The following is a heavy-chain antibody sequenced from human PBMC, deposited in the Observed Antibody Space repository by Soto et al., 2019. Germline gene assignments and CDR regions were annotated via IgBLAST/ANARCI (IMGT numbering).Heavy chain of an antibody. D-gene: IGHD3-10*01. Sequence: EVQLVESGGGLVQPGGSLRLSCAASGFTFSSYWMHWVRQAPGKGLVWVSRINSDGSSTSYADSVKGRFTISRDNAKNTLYLQMNRLGAEDTAVYYCARRPTNYYGSGSYGIDAFDIWGQGTMVTVSS. CDR1: GFTFSSYW. J-gene: IGHJ3*02. CDR2: INSDGSST. V-gene: IGHV3-74*01. CDR3: ARRPTNYYGSGSYGIDAFDI.